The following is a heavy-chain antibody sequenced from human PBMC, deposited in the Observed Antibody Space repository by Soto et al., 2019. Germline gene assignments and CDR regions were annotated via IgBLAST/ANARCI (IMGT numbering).Heavy chain of an antibody. D-gene: IGHD3-3*01. V-gene: IGHV1-46*01. J-gene: IGHJ6*02. Sequence: GASVKVSCKASGYTFTSYYRHWVRQAPEQGLEWMGRINPSGGSTSYAQKFQGRVTMTRDTSTSTVYMELSSLRSEDTAVYYCARDHLDFWSGYYYYYGMDVWGQGTTVTVSS. CDR1: GYTFTSYY. CDR2: INPSGGST. CDR3: ARDHLDFWSGYYYYYGMDV.